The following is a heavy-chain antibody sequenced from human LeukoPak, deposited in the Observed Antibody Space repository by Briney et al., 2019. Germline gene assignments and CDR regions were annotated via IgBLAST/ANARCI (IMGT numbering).Heavy chain of an antibody. D-gene: IGHD3-22*01. J-gene: IGHJ4*02. Sequence: SETVSLTCTVSGGSISSGGYYWSWIRQHAGKGLEWIGYIDYSGSTYYNPSLKSRVTISVDTSKNQFSLKLSSVTAADTAVYYCARDISSLRHYYDSSGYEGYFDYWGQGTLVPVSS. V-gene: IGHV4-31*03. CDR2: IDYSGST. CDR1: GGSISSGGYY. CDR3: ARDISSLRHYYDSSGYEGYFDY.